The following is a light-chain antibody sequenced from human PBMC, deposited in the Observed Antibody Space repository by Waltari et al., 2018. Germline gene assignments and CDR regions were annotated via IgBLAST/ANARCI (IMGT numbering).Light chain of an antibody. V-gene: IGLV1-44*01. CDR1: DSNIGGNF. CDR2: RDN. J-gene: IGLJ3*02. CDR3: AVWDDSLNGWV. Sequence: QSVLTQSPSASGTPGQRATISCSGSDSNIGGNFVHWYQQFPGTAPKLLIHRDNQRHSGVPDRFSGSKSGTSASLAISGLQSEDEALYFCAVWDDSLNGWVFGGGTKVTVL.